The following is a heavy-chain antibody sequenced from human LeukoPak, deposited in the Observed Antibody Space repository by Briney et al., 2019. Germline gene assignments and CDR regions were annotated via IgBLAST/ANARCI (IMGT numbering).Heavy chain of an antibody. J-gene: IGHJ5*02. CDR2: IYYSGST. CDR1: GGSISSYY. D-gene: IGHD1-1*01. V-gene: IGHV4-59*01. Sequence: SETLSLTCTVSGGSISSYYWSWIRQPPGKGLEWIGYIYYSGSTNYNPSLKSRVTISVDTSKNQFSLKLSSVTAADTAVYYCARVGTGRLYYNWFDPWGQGTLVTVSS. CDR3: ARVGTGRLYYNWFDP.